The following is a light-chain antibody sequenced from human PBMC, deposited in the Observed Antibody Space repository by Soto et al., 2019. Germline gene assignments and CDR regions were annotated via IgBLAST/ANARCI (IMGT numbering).Light chain of an antibody. CDR2: GAS. J-gene: IGKJ1*01. V-gene: IGKV3-20*01. CDR1: QSVSSSY. Sequence: EIVLTQSPGTLSLSPVERGSLCCRASQSVSSSYLAWYQQKPGQAPRLLISGASSRATGIPDRFTGSGSGTDFTLTISRLEPEDFAVYYCQQYGSSPRTFGRGTKVDIK. CDR3: QQYGSSPRT.